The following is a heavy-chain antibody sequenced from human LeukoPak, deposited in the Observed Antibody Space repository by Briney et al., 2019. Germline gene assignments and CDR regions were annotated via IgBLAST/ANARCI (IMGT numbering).Heavy chain of an antibody. J-gene: IGHJ6*02. CDR1: GFTLSSYG. CDR2: ISYDGSNK. CDR3: AKAGGPGTYYYYYGMDV. D-gene: IGHD3-10*01. Sequence: GGSLRLSCAASGFTLSSYGMHWVRQGPGKGLEWVAVISYDGSNKYYADSVKGRFTISRDNSKNTLNLQMNSLRAEDTAVYYCAKAGGPGTYYYYYGMDVWGQGPTVTVSS. V-gene: IGHV3-30*18.